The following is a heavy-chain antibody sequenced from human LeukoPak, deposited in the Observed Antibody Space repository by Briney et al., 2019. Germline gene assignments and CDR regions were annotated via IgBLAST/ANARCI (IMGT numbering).Heavy chain of an antibody. V-gene: IGHV3-7*01. J-gene: IGHJ3*02. CDR1: GFTFSSYW. Sequence: GGSLRLSCVASGFTFSSYWMTWVRQAPGKGLEWVANIKTDGSQIYYVDSVKGRFTISRDNAKNSLYLQMNSLRAEDTAVYYCAKNELSGYCSSTSCYPLAPDAFDIWGQGTMVTVSS. CDR3: AKNELSGYCSSTSCYPLAPDAFDI. CDR2: IKTDGSQI. D-gene: IGHD2-2*01.